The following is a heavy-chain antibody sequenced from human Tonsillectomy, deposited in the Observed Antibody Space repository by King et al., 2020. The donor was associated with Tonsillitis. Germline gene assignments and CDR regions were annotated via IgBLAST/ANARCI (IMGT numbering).Heavy chain of an antibody. CDR1: GGSFSGYY. CDR3: ARDGDWNDGVP. D-gene: IGHD1-1*01. J-gene: IGHJ5*02. CDR2: INHSGST. V-gene: IGHV4-34*01. Sequence: VQLQQWGAGLLKPSETLSLTCAVYGGSFSGYYWSWIRQPPGKGPEWIGEINHSGSTNYNPSLKSRVTISVDTSKNQFSLKLSSVTAADTAVYYCARDGDWNDGVPWGQGTLVTVSS.